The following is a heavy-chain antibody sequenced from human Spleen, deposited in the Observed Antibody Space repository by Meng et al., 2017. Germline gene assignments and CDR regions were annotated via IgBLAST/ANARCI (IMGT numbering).Heavy chain of an antibody. J-gene: IGHJ4*02. Sequence: GSLKISCKGSGYSFPTYWIGWVRQMAGKGLEWMGIIYPGDSDTRYSPSFQGQVTISADKSISTAYLQWSSLKASDTAMYFCARQESSGLLDYWGQGTLVTVSS. V-gene: IGHV5-51*01. CDR1: GYSFPTYW. D-gene: IGHD6-19*01. CDR2: IYPGDSDT. CDR3: ARQESSGLLDY.